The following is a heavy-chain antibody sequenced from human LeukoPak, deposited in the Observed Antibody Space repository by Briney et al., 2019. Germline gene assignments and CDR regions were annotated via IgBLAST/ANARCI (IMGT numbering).Heavy chain of an antibody. D-gene: IGHD3-9*01. V-gene: IGHV3-30-3*01. CDR1: GFTFNSYA. Sequence: PGGSLRLSCAASGFTFNSYAMHWVRQAPGKGLDWVAVISYDGNNKYYADSVKGRFTISRDNSKNTVYLQMNSLRAEDTAAYYCARDSDYDILTGSHDALDIWGQRTMVTVSS. J-gene: IGHJ3*02. CDR2: ISYDGNNK. CDR3: ARDSDYDILTGSHDALDI.